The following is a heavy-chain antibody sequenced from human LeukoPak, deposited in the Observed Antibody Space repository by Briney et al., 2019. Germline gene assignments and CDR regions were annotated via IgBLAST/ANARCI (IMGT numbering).Heavy chain of an antibody. V-gene: IGHV3-21*01. Sequence: GGSLRLSCAASGFTFSSYSMNWVRQAPGKGLEWVSSISSSSSYIYYADSVKGRFTISRDNAKNSLYLQMNSLRAEDTAVYYCAREPTTIFGVVIHSWGQGTMVTVSS. CDR3: AREPTTIFGVVIHS. CDR2: ISSSSSYI. J-gene: IGHJ3*01. CDR1: GFTFSSYS. D-gene: IGHD3-3*01.